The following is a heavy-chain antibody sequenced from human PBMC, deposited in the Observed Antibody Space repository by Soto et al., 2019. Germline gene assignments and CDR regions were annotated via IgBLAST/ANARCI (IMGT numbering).Heavy chain of an antibody. CDR1: GFTVSGNY. CDR2: IYNGGGT. Sequence: EVQLVETGGGLIQPGGSLRLSCAASGFTVSGNYMSWVRQAPGKGLEWVSVIYNGGGTYYSDSVKGRFTISRDNSKNTLYLQMNSLKAEDTAVYYCASTRGSSYDYWGQGTLVTVSS. V-gene: IGHV3-53*02. D-gene: IGHD6-6*01. CDR3: ASTRGSSYDY. J-gene: IGHJ4*02.